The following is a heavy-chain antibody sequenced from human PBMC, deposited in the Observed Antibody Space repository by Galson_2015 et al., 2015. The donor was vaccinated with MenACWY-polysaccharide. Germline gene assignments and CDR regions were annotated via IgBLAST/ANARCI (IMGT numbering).Heavy chain of an antibody. CDR3: ARGHYGMDV. V-gene: IGHV3-7*04. J-gene: IGHJ6*02. CDR1: GFTFRNYW. Sequence: SLRLSCAASGFTFRNYWMTWVRQAPGKGLEWVANIKKDGSEKYYVDSVKGRFTVSRDNAKNSLYLQMNCLRAEDTAVYSCARGHYGMDVWGQGTTVTVSS. CDR2: IKKDGSEK.